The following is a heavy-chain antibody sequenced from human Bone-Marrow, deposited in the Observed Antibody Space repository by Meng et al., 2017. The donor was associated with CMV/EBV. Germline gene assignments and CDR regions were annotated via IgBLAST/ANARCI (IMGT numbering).Heavy chain of an antibody. CDR2: MNPNSGNT. Sequence: ASVKVSCKTSGYSFTGYQTDWVRQAPGQGLEWMGWMNPNSGNTGYAQKFQGRVTMTRNTSISTAYMELSSLRSEDTAVYYCARDDSSGGFDYWGQGTLVTVSS. CDR3: ARDDSSGGFDY. CDR1: GYSFTGYQ. V-gene: IGHV1-8*02. J-gene: IGHJ4*02. D-gene: IGHD3-22*01.